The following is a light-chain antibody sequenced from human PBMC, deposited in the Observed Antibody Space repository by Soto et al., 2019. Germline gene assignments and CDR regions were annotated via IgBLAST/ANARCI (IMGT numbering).Light chain of an antibody. J-gene: IGKJ1*01. CDR1: QSISSW. V-gene: IGKV1-5*01. Sequence: DIQMTQSPSTLSASVGDRVSITCRAGQSISSWLACYQQKPGKAPKLLIYDASSRATGIPDRFSGSGSGTDFTLTIRRLEPEDFAVYYCQQYGSSYPWTFGQGTKVDIK. CDR2: DAS. CDR3: QQYGSSYPWT.